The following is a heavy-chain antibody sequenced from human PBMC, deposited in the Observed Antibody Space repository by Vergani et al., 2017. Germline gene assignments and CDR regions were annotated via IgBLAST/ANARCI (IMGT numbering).Heavy chain of an antibody. J-gene: IGHJ4*02. D-gene: IGHD6-19*01. CDR3: ARDREGGWSSGWHNFDY. CDR1: GGSISSGGYY. CDR2: IYYSGSA. V-gene: IGHV4-31*03. Sequence: QVQLQESGPGLVKPSQTLSLTCTVSGGSISSGGYYWSWIRQHPGKGLEWIGYIYYSGSAYYNPSLKSRVTISVDTSKNQFSLKLSSVTAADTAVYYCARDREGGWSSGWHNFDYWGQGTLVTVSS.